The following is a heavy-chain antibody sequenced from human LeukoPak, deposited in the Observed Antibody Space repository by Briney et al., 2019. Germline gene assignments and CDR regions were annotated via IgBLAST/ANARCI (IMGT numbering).Heavy chain of an antibody. J-gene: IGHJ5*02. V-gene: IGHV4-34*01. CDR1: GGSFSGYY. CDR3: ARWDCSSTSCYEPYWFDP. CDR2: INHSGST. Sequence: SETLSLTCAVYGGSFSGYYWSWIRQPPGKGLEWIGEINHSGSTNYNPSLKSRVTISVDTSKNQFSLKLSSVTAADTAVYYCARWDCSSTSCYEPYWFDPWGQGTLVTVSS. D-gene: IGHD2-2*01.